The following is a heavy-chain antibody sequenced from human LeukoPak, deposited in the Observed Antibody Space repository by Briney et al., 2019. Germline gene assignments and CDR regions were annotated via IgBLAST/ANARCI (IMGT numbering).Heavy chain of an antibody. J-gene: IGHJ4*02. CDR3: ARGMSYYYDSSGYYTH. V-gene: IGHV3-74*01. CDR1: GFTFSSYW. D-gene: IGHD3-22*01. CDR2: INSDESST. Sequence: GGSLRLSCAASGFTFSSYWMHWVRQAPGKGLVWVSRINSDESSTSYADSVKGRFTISRDNAKNTLYLQMNSLRAEDTAVYYCARGMSYYYDSSGYYTHWGQGTLVTVSS.